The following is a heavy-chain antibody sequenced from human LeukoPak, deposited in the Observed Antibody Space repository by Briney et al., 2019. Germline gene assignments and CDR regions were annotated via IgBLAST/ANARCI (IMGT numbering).Heavy chain of an antibody. J-gene: IGHJ4*02. V-gene: IGHV3-7*01. CDR1: GFTFSSYW. CDR3: ARDGGLWFGELGGNFDY. Sequence: GGSLRLSCAASGFTFSSYWMSWVRRAPGKGLEWVANIKQDGSEKYYVDSVKGRFTISRDNAKNSLYLQMNSLRAEDTAVYYCARDGGLWFGELGGNFDYWGQGTLVTVSS. D-gene: IGHD3-10*01. CDR2: IKQDGSEK.